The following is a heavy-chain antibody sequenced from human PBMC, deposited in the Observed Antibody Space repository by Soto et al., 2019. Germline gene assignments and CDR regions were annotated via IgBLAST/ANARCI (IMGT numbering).Heavy chain of an antibody. CDR3: ARGPLSPLNWFDP. Sequence: PSQTLSLTCAISGDSVSSNSAAWNWIRQSPSRGLEWLGRTYYRSKWFYDYAVSVKSRITISPDTSKNRFSLQLISVTPEDTAVYYCARGPLSPLNWFDPWGQGTLVTVSS. CDR1: GDSVSSNSAA. D-gene: IGHD2-8*01. V-gene: IGHV6-1*01. CDR2: TYYRSKWFY. J-gene: IGHJ5*02.